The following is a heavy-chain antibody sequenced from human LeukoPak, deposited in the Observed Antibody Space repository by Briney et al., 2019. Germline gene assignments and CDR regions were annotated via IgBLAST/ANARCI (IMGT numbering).Heavy chain of an antibody. D-gene: IGHD3-10*01. J-gene: IGHJ4*02. CDR1: GFTFSDYY. CDR2: ISSSSSYT. Sequence: PGGSLRLSCAASGFTFSDYYMSWIRQAPGEGLEWVSYISSSSSYTNYADSVKGRFTISRDNAKNSLYLQMNSLRAEDTAVYYCARSPYTYGSGSYFDYWGQGTLVTVSS. CDR3: ARSPYTYGSGSYFDY. V-gene: IGHV3-11*03.